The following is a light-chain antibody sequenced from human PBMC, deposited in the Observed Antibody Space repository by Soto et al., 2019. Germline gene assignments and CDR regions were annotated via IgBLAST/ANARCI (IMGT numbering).Light chain of an antibody. Sequence: EIVLTQSPATLTLSPGEGATLSCRASQSVSTYLAWYQQKPGQPPRLLIYDTSTRATGIPARFSRTGSGTDFTLTISSLEPEDLAVYYCQQRSNWPLTFGGGTKVEIK. CDR2: DTS. J-gene: IGKJ4*01. V-gene: IGKV3-11*01. CDR1: QSVSTY. CDR3: QQRSNWPLT.